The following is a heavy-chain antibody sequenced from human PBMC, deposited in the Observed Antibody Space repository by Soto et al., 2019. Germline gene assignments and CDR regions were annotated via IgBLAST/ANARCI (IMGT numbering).Heavy chain of an antibody. CDR3: ARVRGGETEVWFDP. J-gene: IGHJ5*02. CDR1: GGSISSGGYY. CDR2: IYYSGST. V-gene: IGHV4-30-4*01. Sequence: QVQLQESGPGLVKPSQTLSLTCTVSGGSISSGGYYWSWIRQPPGKGLEWIGYIYYSGSTYYNPSLKSRVTIPVDTSKTQFSLKLSSVTAADTAVYYCARVRGGETEVWFDPWGQGTLVTVSS. D-gene: IGHD4-17*01.